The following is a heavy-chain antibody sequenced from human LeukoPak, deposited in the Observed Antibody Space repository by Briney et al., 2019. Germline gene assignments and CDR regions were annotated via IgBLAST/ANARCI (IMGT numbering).Heavy chain of an antibody. CDR2: ISGGGDIT. D-gene: IGHD2-2*01. J-gene: IGHJ4*02. V-gene: IGHV3-23*01. CDR1: GFTLSSYG. CDR3: ATCPAPYSCFGLQLGY. Sequence: GRSLRLSCAASGFTLSSYGLSWVRLVPGRGLAWVSLISGGGDITYYADSVKGRFTISRDNSGNTLYLQMNSLRAEDTAVYYCATCPAPYSCFGLQLGYWGQGTLVTVSS.